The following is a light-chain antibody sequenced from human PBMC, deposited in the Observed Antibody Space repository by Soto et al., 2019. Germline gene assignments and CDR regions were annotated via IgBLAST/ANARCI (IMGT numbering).Light chain of an antibody. J-gene: IGKJ5*01. Sequence: EIVLTQSPATLSLSPGERATLSCRASQSVSSYLAWYQQKPGQAPRLLIYDASNRATGIPARFSGSGSGTGFTLTISSLEPEDFAVYYCQQRSNWPPRITFGQGTRLEMK. V-gene: IGKV3-11*01. CDR3: QQRSNWPPRIT. CDR2: DAS. CDR1: QSVSSY.